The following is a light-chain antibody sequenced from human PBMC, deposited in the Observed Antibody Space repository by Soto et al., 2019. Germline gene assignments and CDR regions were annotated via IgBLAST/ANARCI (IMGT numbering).Light chain of an antibody. V-gene: IGKV3-15*01. CDR2: GAS. CDR1: QSVSSN. Sequence: EIVMTQSPATLSVSQGERATLSCRASQSVSSNLAWYQQKPGQAPRLLIYGASTRATGIPARFSGSGSGTEFTLTISSLQSEDFAVYYCQQYNNWPLTFGQGTKVDTK. CDR3: QQYNNWPLT. J-gene: IGKJ1*01.